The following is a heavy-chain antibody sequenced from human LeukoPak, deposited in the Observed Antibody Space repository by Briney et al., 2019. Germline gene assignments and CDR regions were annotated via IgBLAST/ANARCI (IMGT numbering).Heavy chain of an antibody. V-gene: IGHV3-21*01. D-gene: IGHD3-10*01. CDR3: VRDGSGSVEFDY. J-gene: IGHJ4*02. Sequence: PGGSLRLSCAASGFSFSRYGMKWVRQAPGKGLEWVSSIPWTNAGEAYADSVKGRCTISRDNAKNSLYLQMYSLRVEDTAVYYCVRDGSGSVEFDYWGQGTLVTVSS. CDR1: GFSFSRYG. CDR2: IPWTNAGE.